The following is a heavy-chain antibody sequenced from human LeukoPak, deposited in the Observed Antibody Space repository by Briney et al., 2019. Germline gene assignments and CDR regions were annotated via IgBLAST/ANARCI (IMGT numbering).Heavy chain of an antibody. V-gene: IGHV4-39*07. CDR1: GGSISSSSYY. CDR2: IYYSGST. CDR3: AREPRITMVRGVIIGYFDY. J-gene: IGHJ4*02. D-gene: IGHD3-10*01. Sequence: PSETLSLTCTVSGGSISSSSYYWGWIRQPPGKGLEWIGSIYYSGSTYYNPSLKSRDTISVDTSKNQFSLKLSSVTAADTAVYYCAREPRITMVRGVIIGYFDYWGQGTLVTVSS.